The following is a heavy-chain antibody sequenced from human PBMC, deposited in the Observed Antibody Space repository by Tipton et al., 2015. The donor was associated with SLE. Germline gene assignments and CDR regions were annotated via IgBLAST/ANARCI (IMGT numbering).Heavy chain of an antibody. CDR1: GGSITSDDW. D-gene: IGHD1-26*01. Sequence: TLSLTCAVSGGSITSDDWLNWVRQAPGKGLEWIAEISTTGSTNSNPSLKSRVSTSVDKSKNQFYLYLSSVTAADTAVYYCARFVSDSDSTWYFDLWGRGTLVSASS. J-gene: IGHJ2*01. CDR2: ISTTGST. CDR3: ARFVSDSDSTWYFDL. V-gene: IGHV4-4*02.